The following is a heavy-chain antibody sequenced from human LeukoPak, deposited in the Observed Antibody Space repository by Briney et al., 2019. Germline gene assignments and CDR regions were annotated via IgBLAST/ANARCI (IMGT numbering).Heavy chain of an antibody. CDR3: ASGSSSRRGGDY. CDR2: IYYSGST. V-gene: IGHV4-39*07. CDR1: GGSISSSSYY. Sequence: PSETLSLTCTVSGGSISSSSYYWGWIRQPPGKGLEWIGSIYYSGSTYYNPSLKSRVTISVDTSKNQFSLKLSSVTAADTAVYYCASGSSSRRGGDYWGQGTLVTVSS. D-gene: IGHD6-13*01. J-gene: IGHJ4*02.